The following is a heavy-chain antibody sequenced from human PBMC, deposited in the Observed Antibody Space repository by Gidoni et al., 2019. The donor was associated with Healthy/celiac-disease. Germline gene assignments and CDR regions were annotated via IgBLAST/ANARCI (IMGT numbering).Heavy chain of an antibody. Sequence: EVQLVESGGGLVKPGGSLRLSCAASGFTFSNAWMSWVRQAPGKGLEWVGRIKSKTDGGTTDYAAPVKGRFTISRDDSKNTLYLQMNSLKTEDTAVYYCTTSPPIYYDILTGYYPPDYWGQGTLVTVSS. D-gene: IGHD3-9*01. CDR2: IKSKTDGGTT. CDR1: GFTFSNAW. V-gene: IGHV3-15*01. CDR3: TTSPPIYYDILTGYYPPDY. J-gene: IGHJ4*02.